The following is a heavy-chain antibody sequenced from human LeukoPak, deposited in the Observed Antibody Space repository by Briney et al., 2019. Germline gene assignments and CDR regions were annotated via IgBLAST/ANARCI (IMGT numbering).Heavy chain of an antibody. V-gene: IGHV4-39*01. CDR2: IYYSGTT. J-gene: IGHJ4*02. CDR3: ARQQPADY. CDR1: GGSISTSGYT. Sequence: PSETLSLTCTASGGSISTSGYTWAWIPKSPGKGLEWIVSIYYSGTTYYNPSLKSRVTTAIDTSKNQFSLNLGAVTDADTAVYYCARQQPADYWGQGTLVTVSP. D-gene: IGHD6-13*01.